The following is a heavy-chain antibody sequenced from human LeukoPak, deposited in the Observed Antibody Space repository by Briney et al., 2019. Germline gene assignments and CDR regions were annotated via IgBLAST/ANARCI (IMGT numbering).Heavy chain of an antibody. Sequence: GSLRLSCAASGFTFSSYAMSWIRQPPGKGLEWIGEINHSGSTNYNPSLKSRVTISVDTSKNQFFLKLSSVTAADTAVYYCAPPAAMVDYWGQGTLVTVSS. CDR2: INHSGST. J-gene: IGHJ4*02. D-gene: IGHD2-2*01. CDR3: APPAAMVDY. CDR1: GFTFSSYA. V-gene: IGHV4-34*08.